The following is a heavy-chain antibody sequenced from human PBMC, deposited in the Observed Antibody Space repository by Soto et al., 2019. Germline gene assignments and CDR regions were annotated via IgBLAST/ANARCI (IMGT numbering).Heavy chain of an antibody. CDR2: IKPKTDGGTT. V-gene: IGHV3-15*01. CDR1: GFTFSKTY. Sequence: SCKASGFTFSKTYMNWVRQAPGKGLEWVGRIKPKTDGGTTDYAAPVEGRFTISRDDSKNTLYLQMNSLKTDDTAVYYCSTVRAYWGQGTLVTVSS. J-gene: IGHJ4*02. CDR3: STVRAY. D-gene: IGHD3-10*01.